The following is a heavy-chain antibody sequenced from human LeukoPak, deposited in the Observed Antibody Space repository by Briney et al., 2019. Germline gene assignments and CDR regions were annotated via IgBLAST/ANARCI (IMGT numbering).Heavy chain of an antibody. CDR3: ATGGYSYGFDY. D-gene: IGHD5-18*01. Sequence: SETLSLTCAVSGGSISSGGYSWSWIRQPPGKGLEWIGYMYHSGNTYYNPSPKSRVTISVDRSKNQFSLRLSSVTAADTAVYYCATGGYSYGFDYWGQGTLVTVSS. CDR2: MYHSGNT. V-gene: IGHV4-30-2*01. CDR1: GGSISSGGYS. J-gene: IGHJ4*02.